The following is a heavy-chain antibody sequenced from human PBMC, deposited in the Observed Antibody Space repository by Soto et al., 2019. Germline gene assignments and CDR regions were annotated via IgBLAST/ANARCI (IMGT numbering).Heavy chain of an antibody. CDR2: FDPEDGET. V-gene: IGHV1-24*01. D-gene: IGHD3-22*01. Sequence: ASVKVSCKVSGYTLTELSMHWVRQAPGKGLEWMGGFDPEDGETIYAQKFQGRVTMTEDTSTDTAYMELGSLRSEDTAVYYCATDQRADSSNDAFDIWGQGTMVTVSS. CDR3: ATDQRADSSNDAFDI. CDR1: GYTLTELS. J-gene: IGHJ3*02.